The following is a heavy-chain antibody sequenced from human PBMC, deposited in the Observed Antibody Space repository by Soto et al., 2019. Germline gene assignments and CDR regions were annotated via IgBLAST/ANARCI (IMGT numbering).Heavy chain of an antibody. CDR1: GGTFSSYA. Sequence: QVQLVQSGAEVKKPGSSVKVSCKASGGTFSSYAISWVRQAPGQGLAWMGGIIPIFGTANYAQKFQGRVTITADESTSTAYMELSSLRSEDTAVYYCARGWYSGSYYELDYWGQGTLVTVSS. J-gene: IGHJ4*02. D-gene: IGHD1-26*01. CDR3: ARGWYSGSYYELDY. V-gene: IGHV1-69*12. CDR2: IIPIFGTA.